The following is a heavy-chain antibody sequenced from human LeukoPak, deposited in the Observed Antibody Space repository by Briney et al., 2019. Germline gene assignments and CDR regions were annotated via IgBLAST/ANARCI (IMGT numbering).Heavy chain of an antibody. CDR3: AGGSSSGWFDY. D-gene: IGHD6-19*01. CDR1: GSPFTSYW. Sequence: GESLQISCQGSGSPFTSYWIGWVRQLPGKGLEWMGIIYPGDSDTRYSPSFQGQVTISADKSITTAYLQWSSLKASDTAMYYCAGGSSSGWFDYWGQGTLVTVSS. J-gene: IGHJ4*02. CDR2: IYPGDSDT. V-gene: IGHV5-51*01.